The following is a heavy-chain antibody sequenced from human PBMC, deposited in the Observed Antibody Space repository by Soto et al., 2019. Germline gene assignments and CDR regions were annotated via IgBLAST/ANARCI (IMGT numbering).Heavy chain of an antibody. CDR2: IIPIVVTA. V-gene: IGHV1-69*01. CDR3: ARTQAVVVGCNYYDGMDV. Sequence: QVQLVQSGAEVKKPGSSVKVSCKASGGTFSSYAISWVRQAPGQGLEWMGGIIPIVVTANYAQNFQGRVTITAEESTGTAYMELSRLRSADTAVYYCARTQAVVVGCNYYDGMDVWGQGTKVTFSS. J-gene: IGHJ6*02. CDR1: GGTFSSYA. D-gene: IGHD2-15*01.